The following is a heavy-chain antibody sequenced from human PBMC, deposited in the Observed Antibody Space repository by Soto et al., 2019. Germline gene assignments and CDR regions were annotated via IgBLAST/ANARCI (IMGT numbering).Heavy chain of an antibody. D-gene: IGHD3-10*01. CDR3: ARLRSGGMDV. J-gene: IGHJ6*02. V-gene: IGHV4-39*01. CDR1: GRTFSINADF. Sequence: SGTLSLTCTVSGRTFSINADFWYLAWIRQPPGKGLEWIGSIDNGGNTYYNPPLKSRVIISADTSKNQFSLSLNSVTAADTAVYYCARLRSGGMDVWGQGTTVTVSS. CDR2: IDNGGNT.